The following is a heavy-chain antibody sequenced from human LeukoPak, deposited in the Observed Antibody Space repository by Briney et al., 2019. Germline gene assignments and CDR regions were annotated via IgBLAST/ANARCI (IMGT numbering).Heavy chain of an antibody. CDR1: GYTFTGYY. V-gene: IGHV1-2*02. CDR3: ARDLLGRDYCYYMDV. CDR2: INPNSGGT. D-gene: IGHD2-2*01. J-gene: IGHJ6*03. Sequence: ASVKVSCKASGYTFTGYYMHWVRQAPGQGLEWMGWINPNSGGTNYAQKFQGRVTMTRDTSISTAYMELSRLRSDDTAVYYCARDLLGRDYCYYMDVWGKGTTATVSS.